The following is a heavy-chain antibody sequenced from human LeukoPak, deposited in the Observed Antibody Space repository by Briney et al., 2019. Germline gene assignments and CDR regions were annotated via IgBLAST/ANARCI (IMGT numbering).Heavy chain of an antibody. D-gene: IGHD5-18*01. J-gene: IGHJ5*02. Sequence: PVGSMRLSCAASGFTFSSYWMHWVRQAPGKGLMWVSRINSDGSSTSYADSVKGRFTISRDNAKNTLYLQMNSLRAEDTAVYYCARCPSMVKGILSYNWFDPWGQGTLVTVSS. V-gene: IGHV3-74*01. CDR1: GFTFSSYW. CDR3: ARCPSMVKGILSYNWFDP. CDR2: INSDGSST.